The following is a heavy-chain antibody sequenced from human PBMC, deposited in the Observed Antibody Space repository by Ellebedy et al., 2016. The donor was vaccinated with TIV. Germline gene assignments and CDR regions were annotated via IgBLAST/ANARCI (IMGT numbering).Heavy chain of an antibody. V-gene: IGHV3-74*01. CDR3: ARVPIATLRYFDC. Sequence: GESLKISCAASGFTFSSYWMHWVRQAPGKGLVWVSRINNDGSSTTYADSVKGRFTISRDNAKNTLYLQMNSLRAEDTAVYYCARVPIATLRYFDCWGQGTLVTVSS. J-gene: IGHJ4*02. CDR2: INNDGSST. D-gene: IGHD3-9*01. CDR1: GFTFSSYW.